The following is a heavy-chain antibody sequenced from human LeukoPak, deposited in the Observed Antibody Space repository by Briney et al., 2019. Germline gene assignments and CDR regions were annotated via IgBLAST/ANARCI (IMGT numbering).Heavy chain of an antibody. V-gene: IGHV3-7*01. CDR2: IKPDGSEK. D-gene: IGHD6-19*01. CDR1: GFIFSNYW. J-gene: IGHJ4*02. CDR3: AGPPQAGPFDY. Sequence: PGGSLRLSCAASGFIFSNYWLTWVRQAPGKGLDWVANIKPDGSEKNYVDSVKGRFTISRDNAKNSLYLQMSSLRAEDTAVYYCAGPPQAGPFDYWGQGTLVTVSS.